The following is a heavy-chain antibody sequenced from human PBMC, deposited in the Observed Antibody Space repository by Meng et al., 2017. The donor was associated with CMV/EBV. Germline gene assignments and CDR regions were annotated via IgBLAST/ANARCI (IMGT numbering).Heavy chain of an antibody. CDR3: ATQQLVHRDY. CDR1: GFTFDDYA. V-gene: IGHV3-43D*03. D-gene: IGHD6-13*01. CDR2: ISWDGGST. Sequence: GGSLRLSCAASGFTFDDYAMHWVRQAPGKGLEWVSLISWDGGSTYYADSVKGRFTISRDNSKNSLYLQMNSLRAEDTALYYCATQQLVHRDYWGQGTLVTVSS. J-gene: IGHJ4*02.